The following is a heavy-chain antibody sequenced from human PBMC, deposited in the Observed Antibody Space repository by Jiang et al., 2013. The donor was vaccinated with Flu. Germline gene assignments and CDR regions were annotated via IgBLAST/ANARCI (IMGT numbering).Heavy chain of an antibody. V-gene: IGHV3-64D*06. Sequence: QLLESGGGLVQPGGSLRLSCSASGFTFSSYSMHWVRQAPGKGLEYVSAISNNGGSTYYADSVKGRFTISRDNSKNTLYLQMSSLRVEDTAVYHCVKEEAYYFDYWGQGTLVTVSS. CDR1: GFTFSSYS. CDR2: ISNNGGST. CDR3: VKEEAYYFDY. J-gene: IGHJ4*02.